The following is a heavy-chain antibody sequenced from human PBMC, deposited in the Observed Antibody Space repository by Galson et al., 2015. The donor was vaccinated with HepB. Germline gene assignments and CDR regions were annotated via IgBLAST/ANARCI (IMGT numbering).Heavy chain of an antibody. CDR1: GFTFSSYS. D-gene: IGHD2-15*01. CDR3: ARGPNQVVVVAAEYYYYYGMDV. Sequence: SLRLSCAASGFTFSSYSMNWVRQAPGKGLEWVSSISSSSSYIYYADSVKGRFTISRDNAKNSLYLQMNSLRAEDTAVYYCARGPNQVVVVAAEYYYYYGMDVWGRGTTVTVSS. J-gene: IGHJ6*02. CDR2: ISSSSSYI. V-gene: IGHV3-21*01.